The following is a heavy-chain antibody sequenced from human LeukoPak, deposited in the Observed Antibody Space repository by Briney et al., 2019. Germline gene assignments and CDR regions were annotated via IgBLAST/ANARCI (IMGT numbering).Heavy chain of an antibody. J-gene: IGHJ4*02. D-gene: IGHD3-22*01. CDR2: LYSGDTP. CDR1: GGPIRGGY. Sequence: SETLSLTCTVSGGPIRGGYWSWVRQPAGKGLEWLGRLYSGDTPRYNPSLMSRVFMSLDTSKNQISLKLESVTAADTAVYYCARAPLATVVAPFDYWGQGTLVTVSS. CDR3: ARAPLATVVAPFDY. V-gene: IGHV4-4*07.